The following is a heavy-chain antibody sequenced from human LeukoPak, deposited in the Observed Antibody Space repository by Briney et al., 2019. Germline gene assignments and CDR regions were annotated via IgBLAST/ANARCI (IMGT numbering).Heavy chain of an antibody. D-gene: IGHD7-27*01. J-gene: IGHJ4*02. CDR2: IYYSGST. CDR1: GGTLNRNY. CDR3: ARHDLTGEDYFDY. V-gene: IGHV4-59*08. Sequence: SETLSLTCTVSGGTLNRNYWSWIRQPPGKGLEWIGYIYYSGSTNYIPSLKSRVTISVDTSKNQFSLKLSSVTAADTAVYYCARHDLTGEDYFDYWGQGTLVTVSS.